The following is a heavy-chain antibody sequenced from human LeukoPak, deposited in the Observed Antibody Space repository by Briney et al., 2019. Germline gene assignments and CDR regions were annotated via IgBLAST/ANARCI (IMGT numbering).Heavy chain of an antibody. CDR1: GFTVSSNY. V-gene: IGHV3-53*01. Sequence: HPGGSLRLSCEASGFTVSSNYMSWVRQAPGKGLEWVSVIYSGGTTYYADSVKGRFTISRDNSKNTLYLQMNGLRAEDTAVYYCAGWPSSSWYKVAAFGIWGQGTMVTVSS. J-gene: IGHJ3*02. D-gene: IGHD6-13*01. CDR2: IYSGGTT. CDR3: AGWPSSSWYKVAAFGI.